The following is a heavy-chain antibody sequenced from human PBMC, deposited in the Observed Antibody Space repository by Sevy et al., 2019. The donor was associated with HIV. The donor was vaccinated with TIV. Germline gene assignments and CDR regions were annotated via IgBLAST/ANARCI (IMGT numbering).Heavy chain of an antibody. CDR2: VNTRTGDT. Sequence: ASVKVSCKASGYTFNNYIMYWVRQAPGQSLECVGWVNTRTGDTKYSQKFQGRVSISSDTSASTTYMEFNTLRSEDTAVYYCARDFCSGGSCYSAIVYWGQGTLVTVSS. J-gene: IGHJ4*02. V-gene: IGHV1-3*04. CDR1: GYTFNNYI. CDR3: ARDFCSGGSCYSAIVY. D-gene: IGHD2-15*01.